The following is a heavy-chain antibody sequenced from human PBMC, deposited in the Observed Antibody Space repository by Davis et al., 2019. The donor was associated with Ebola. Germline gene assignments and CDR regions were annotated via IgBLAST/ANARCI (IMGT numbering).Heavy chain of an antibody. CDR1: GGSIVTPLYY. J-gene: IGHJ4*02. CDR3: ARVGEGVDY. CDR2: IYYSGST. Sequence: SETLSLTCSVSGGSIVTPLYYWGWVRQPPGKGLEWIGYIYYSGSTNYNPSLKSRVTISVDTSKNQFSLKLSSVTAADTAVYYCARVGEGVDYWGQGTLVTVSS. V-gene: IGHV4-61*01. D-gene: IGHD3-3*01.